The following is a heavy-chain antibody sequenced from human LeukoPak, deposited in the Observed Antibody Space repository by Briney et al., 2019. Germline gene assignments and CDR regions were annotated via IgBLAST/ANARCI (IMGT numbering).Heavy chain of an antibody. CDR2: IYSGGDI. CDR1: GFTVSDNY. V-gene: IGHV3-53*01. Sequence: GGSLSLSCAASGFTVSDNYMNWVRQAPGKGLEWVSVIYSGGDIYYADFVKGRFTISRDNSKNTLYLQMNSLRAEDTAVYYCAKAMTNGYGDYLHWGQGTLVTVSS. D-gene: IGHD4-17*01. J-gene: IGHJ4*02. CDR3: AKAMTNGYGDYLH.